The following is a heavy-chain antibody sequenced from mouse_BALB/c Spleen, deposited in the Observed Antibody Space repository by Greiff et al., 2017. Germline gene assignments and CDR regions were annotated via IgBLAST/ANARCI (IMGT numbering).Heavy chain of an antibody. CDR3: ARGPTVSFDY. Sequence: VQLQQSGAELVRPGSSVKISCKASGYAFSSYWMNWVKQRPGQGLEWIGQIYPGDGDTNYNGKFKGKATLTADKSSSTAYMQLSSLTSEDSAVYFCARGPTVSFDYWGQGTTLTVPS. V-gene: IGHV1-80*01. CDR2: IYPGDGDT. J-gene: IGHJ2*01. CDR1: GYAFSSYW. D-gene: IGHD1-1*01.